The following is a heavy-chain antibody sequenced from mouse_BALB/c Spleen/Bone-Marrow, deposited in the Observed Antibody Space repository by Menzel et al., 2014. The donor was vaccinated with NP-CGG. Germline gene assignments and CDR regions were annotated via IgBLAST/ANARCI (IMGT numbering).Heavy chain of an antibody. D-gene: IGHD1-2*01. V-gene: IGHV1-69*01. CDR3: ARSAGYWYFDV. CDR1: GYTFTDYW. CDR2: IDTSDSYT. J-gene: IGHJ1*01. Sequence: VQLQQSGAELVMPGASVKMSCKASGYTFTDYWMHWVKQRPGQGLEWIGAIDTSDSYTSYNQKFKGKATLTVDESSSTAYMQLSSLTSEDSAVYYCARSAGYWYFDVWGAWTTVTVSS.